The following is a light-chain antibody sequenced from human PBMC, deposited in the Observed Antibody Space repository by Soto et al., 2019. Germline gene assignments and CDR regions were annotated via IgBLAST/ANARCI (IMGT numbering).Light chain of an antibody. CDR2: DVS. CDR3: CSYAGTFTYV. CDR1: SSDVGGYSY. J-gene: IGLJ1*01. V-gene: IGLV2-11*01. Sequence: QSALTQPRSVSVSPGQSVTISCTGTSSDVGGYSYVSWYQQHPDKAPKVMIHDVSKRPSGVPDRFSGSKSGNTASLTISGLQAEDEADYYCCSYAGTFTYVFGTGTKVTVL.